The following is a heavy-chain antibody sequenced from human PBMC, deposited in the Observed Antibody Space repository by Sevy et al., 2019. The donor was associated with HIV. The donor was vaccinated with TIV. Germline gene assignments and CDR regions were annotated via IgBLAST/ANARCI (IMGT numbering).Heavy chain of an antibody. J-gene: IGHJ4*02. CDR2: IYHSGST. Sequence: SETLSLTCTVSGYSISSGYYWGWIRQPPGKGLEWIGRIYHSGSTYYNPSLKSRVTISVDTSKNQFSLKLSSVTAADTAVYYCARDGDLYSSPFDYWGQGTLVTVSS. CDR1: GYSISSGYY. V-gene: IGHV4-38-2*02. D-gene: IGHD6-19*01. CDR3: ARDGDLYSSPFDY.